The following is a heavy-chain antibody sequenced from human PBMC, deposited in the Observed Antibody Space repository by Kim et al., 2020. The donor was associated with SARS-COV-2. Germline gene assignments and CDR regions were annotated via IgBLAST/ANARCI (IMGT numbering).Heavy chain of an antibody. J-gene: IGHJ5*02. CDR1: GYTFTSYA. V-gene: IGHV1-3*01. Sequence: ASVKVSCKASGYTFTSYAMHWVRQAPGQRLEWMGWINAGNGNTKYSQKFQGRVTITRDTSASTAYMELSSLRSEDTAVYYCARDEGITMEWFDPWGQGTLVTVSS. CDR2: INAGNGNT. CDR3: ARDEGITMEWFDP. D-gene: IGHD3-10*01.